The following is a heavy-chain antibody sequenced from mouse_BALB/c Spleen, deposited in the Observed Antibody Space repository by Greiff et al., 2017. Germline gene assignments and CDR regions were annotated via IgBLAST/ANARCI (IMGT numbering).Heavy chain of an antibody. Sequence: EVKLMESGGGLVQPGGSLKLSCAASGFTFSSYTMSWVRQTPEKRLEWVAYISNGGGSTYYPDTVKGRFTISRDNAKNTLYLQMSSLKSEDTAMYYCARVGNSFAYWGQGTLVTVSA. CDR2: ISNGGGST. D-gene: IGHD2-1*01. CDR1: GFTFSSYT. V-gene: IGHV5-12-2*01. CDR3: ARVGNSFAY. J-gene: IGHJ3*01.